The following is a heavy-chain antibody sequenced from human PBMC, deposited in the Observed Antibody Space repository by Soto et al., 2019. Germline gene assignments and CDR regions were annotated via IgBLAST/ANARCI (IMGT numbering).Heavy chain of an antibody. CDR1: GFTFSSYA. CDR2: ISYDGNSK. Sequence: GGSLRLSCTASGFTFSSYAMHWVRQAPGKGLEWVAFISYDGNSKYYADSVKGRFSISRDNAKDSLYLQMNSLRAEDTAVYYCASEVVVPAANDAFDIWGQGTMVTVSS. D-gene: IGHD2-2*01. V-gene: IGHV3-30-3*01. CDR3: ASEVVVPAANDAFDI. J-gene: IGHJ3*02.